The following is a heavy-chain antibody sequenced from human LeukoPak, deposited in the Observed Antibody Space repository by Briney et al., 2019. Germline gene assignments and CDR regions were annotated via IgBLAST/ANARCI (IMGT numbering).Heavy chain of an antibody. V-gene: IGHV4-30-2*01. J-gene: IGHJ4*02. CDR3: ARGTSSGWYENFDY. CDR1: GGSISSGGYY. Sequence: SETLSLTCTVSGGSISSGGYYWSWIRQPPGKGLEWIGYIYHSGSTYYNPSLKSRVTISVDRSKNQFSLKLSSVTAADTAVYYCARGTSSGWYENFDYWGQGTLVTVSS. CDR2: IYHSGST. D-gene: IGHD6-19*01.